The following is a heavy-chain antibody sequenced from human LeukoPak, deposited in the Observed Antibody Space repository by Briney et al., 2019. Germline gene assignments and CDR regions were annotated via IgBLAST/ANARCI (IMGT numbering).Heavy chain of an antibody. CDR1: GYTFTSYG. V-gene: IGHV1-18*01. Sequence: ASVKVSFKASGYTFTSYGISWVRQAPGQGLEWMGWISAYNGNTNYAQKLQGRVTMTTDTSTSTAYMELRSLRSDDTAVYYCARDPSIAAPLIANWFDPWGQGTLVTVSS. J-gene: IGHJ5*02. CDR3: ARDPSIAAPLIANWFDP. D-gene: IGHD6-6*01. CDR2: ISAYNGNT.